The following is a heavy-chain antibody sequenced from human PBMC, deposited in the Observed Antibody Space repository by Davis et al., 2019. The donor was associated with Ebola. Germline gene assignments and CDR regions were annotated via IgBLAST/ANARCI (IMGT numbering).Heavy chain of an antibody. J-gene: IGHJ6*02. CDR3: ARAATV. Sequence: SVKVSCKASGYTFTNFDINWVRQAPGQGLEWMGRIIPILGIANYAQKFQGRVTITADKSTSTAYMELSSLRSEDTAVYYCARAATVWGQGTTVTVSS. CDR2: IIPILGIA. V-gene: IGHV1-69*04. CDR1: GYTFTNFD.